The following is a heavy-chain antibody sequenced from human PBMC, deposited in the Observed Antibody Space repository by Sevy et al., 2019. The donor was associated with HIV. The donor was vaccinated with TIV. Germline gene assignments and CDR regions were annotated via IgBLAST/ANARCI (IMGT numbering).Heavy chain of an antibody. J-gene: IGHJ3*02. D-gene: IGHD1-1*01. CDR1: GFIFSNYG. CDR2: VSYDGSTK. CDR3: AKGSKTTGSAFDI. Sequence: GGSLRLSCAASGFIFSNYGMHWVRQAPGKGLEWVAVVSYDGSTKYYTGSVRGRFSISRDNSKNTVYLQMNSLRVEDTAVYYCAKGSKTTGSAFDIWGQGTMVTVS. V-gene: IGHV3-30*18.